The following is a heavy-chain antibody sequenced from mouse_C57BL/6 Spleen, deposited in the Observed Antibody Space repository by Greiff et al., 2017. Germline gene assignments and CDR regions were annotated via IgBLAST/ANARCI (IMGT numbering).Heavy chain of an antibody. CDR3: TRPGDYDDLYFDY. CDR2: IRNKANNHAT. CDR1: GFTFSDAW. Sequence: DVKLVESGGGLVQPGGSMKLSCAASGFTFSDAWMDWVRQSPEKGLEWVAEIRNKANNHATYYAESMEGRFTISRDDSKSSVYLQMNSLRDEDTGIYYCTRPGDYDDLYFDYWGQGTTLTVSS. V-gene: IGHV6-6*01. D-gene: IGHD2-4*01. J-gene: IGHJ2*01.